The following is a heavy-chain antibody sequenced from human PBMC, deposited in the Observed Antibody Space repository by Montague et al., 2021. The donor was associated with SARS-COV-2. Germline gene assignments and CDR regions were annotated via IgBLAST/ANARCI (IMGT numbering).Heavy chain of an antibody. CDR1: GFTFSSYA. Sequence: SLRLSCAASGFTFSSYAMSWVRQAPGKGLEWVSAISGSGGSTYYADSVKGRFTISRDNSKNTLYLQMNSLRAEDTAVYYCAKDQFVYDFWSGYGTIDYRGQGTLVTVSS. D-gene: IGHD3-3*01. CDR3: AKDQFVYDFWSGYGTIDY. J-gene: IGHJ4*02. V-gene: IGHV3-23*01. CDR2: ISGSGGST.